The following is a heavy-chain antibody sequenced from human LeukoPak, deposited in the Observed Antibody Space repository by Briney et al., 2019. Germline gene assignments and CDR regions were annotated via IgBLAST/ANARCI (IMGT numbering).Heavy chain of an antibody. Sequence: PGGSLRLSCAASGFTFSSYSMNWARQAPGKGLEWVSHITASGTAMFYADSVKGRFTISRDNSKNTLYLQMNSLRAEDTAIYYCAKGKGSSLEWYFDYWGQGTLVTVSS. CDR2: ITASGTAM. J-gene: IGHJ4*02. CDR1: GFTFSSYS. V-gene: IGHV3-23*01. D-gene: IGHD3-3*01. CDR3: AKGKGSSLEWYFDY.